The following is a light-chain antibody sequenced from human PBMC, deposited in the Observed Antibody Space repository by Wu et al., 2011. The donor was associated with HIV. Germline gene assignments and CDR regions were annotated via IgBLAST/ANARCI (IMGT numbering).Light chain of an antibody. CDR1: QGVNSY. CDR2: GGS. CDR3: QYRTT. V-gene: IGKV3-11*01. J-gene: IGKJ5*01. Sequence: EIVLTQSPATLSLSPGERATLSCRASQGVNSYLAWYQQTPGQAPRLLIYGGSSRATGIPDRFSGSGSGTDFTLTISRLEPEDFAVYYCQYRTTFGQGTRLESK.